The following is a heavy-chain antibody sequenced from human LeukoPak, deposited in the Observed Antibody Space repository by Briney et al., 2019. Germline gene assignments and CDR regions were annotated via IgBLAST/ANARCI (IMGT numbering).Heavy chain of an antibody. D-gene: IGHD2-2*01. V-gene: IGHV1-8*01. CDR2: MNPNSGNT. CDR1: GYTFTSYD. J-gene: IGHJ4*02. Sequence: ASVKVSCKASGYTFTSYDINWVRQATGQGLEWMGWMNPNSGNTGYAQKFQGRVTMTRNTSISTAYMELSSLRSEDTAVYYCARGARFGSSCYRLFDYWGQGTLVTVSS. CDR3: ARGARFGSSCYRLFDY.